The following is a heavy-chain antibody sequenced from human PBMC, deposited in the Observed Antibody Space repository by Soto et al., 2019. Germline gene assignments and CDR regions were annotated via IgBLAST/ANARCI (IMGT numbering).Heavy chain of an antibody. CDR1: GFTVSNNY. D-gene: IGHD4-4*01. CDR3: ENYTSLDC. J-gene: IGHJ4*01. CDR2: IYSGGST. V-gene: IGHV3-53*01. Sequence: GGSLRLSCAASGFTVSNNYMCWVRQAPGKGLGWVSLIYSGGSTFYAYSVKGRFTISRDNSKNTLFLQMNSLRAGDTAFYCCENYTSLDCWGQGTLVTVSS.